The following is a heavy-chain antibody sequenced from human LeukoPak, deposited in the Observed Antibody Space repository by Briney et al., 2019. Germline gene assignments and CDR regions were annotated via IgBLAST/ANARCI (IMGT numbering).Heavy chain of an antibody. CDR3: ARYPTRRDRCSSTSCYHYYYYYGMDV. V-gene: IGHV4-31*03. CDR1: GGSISSGGYY. CDR2: IYYSGST. D-gene: IGHD2-2*01. J-gene: IGHJ6*02. Sequence: PSQTLSLTCTVSGGSISSGGYYWSWIRQHPGKGLEWIGYIYYSGSTYYNPSLKSRVTISVDTSKNQFSLKLSSVTAADTAVYYCARYPTRRDRCSSTSCYHYYYYYGMDVWGQGTTVTVSS.